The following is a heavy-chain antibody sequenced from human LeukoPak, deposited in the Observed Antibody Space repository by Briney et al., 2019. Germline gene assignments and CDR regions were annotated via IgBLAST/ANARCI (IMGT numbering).Heavy chain of an antibody. Sequence: PGGSLRLSCAASGFTFDDYAMDWVRQAPGKGLEWVSGISWNSGSIGYADSVKGRFTISRDNAKNSLYLQMNSLTAEDTALYYCAKDGFDYWGQGTLVTVSS. CDR1: GFTFDDYA. CDR3: AKDGFDY. CDR2: ISWNSGSI. J-gene: IGHJ4*02. V-gene: IGHV3-9*01.